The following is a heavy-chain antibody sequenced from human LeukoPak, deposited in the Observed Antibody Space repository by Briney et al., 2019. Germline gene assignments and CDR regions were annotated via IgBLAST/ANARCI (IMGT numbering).Heavy chain of an antibody. Sequence: GGSLRLSCAASGFTFSSYGMHWVRQAPGKGLEWVAVISYDGSNKYYADSVKGRFTISRDNSKNTLYLQMNSLRAEDTAVYYCARDPLSREDIVVVPAAYNWFDPWGQGTLVTVSS. D-gene: IGHD2-2*01. J-gene: IGHJ5*02. V-gene: IGHV3-30*03. CDR1: GFTFSSYG. CDR3: ARDPLSREDIVVVPAAYNWFDP. CDR2: ISYDGSNK.